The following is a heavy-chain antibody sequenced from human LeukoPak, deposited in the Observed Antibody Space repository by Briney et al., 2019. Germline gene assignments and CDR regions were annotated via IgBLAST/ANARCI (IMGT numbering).Heavy chain of an antibody. CDR1: GGSVSSGSYF. CDR2: IYYSGST. CDR3: ARIRSGPKKSVPPWYFDL. J-gene: IGHJ2*01. Sequence: SETLSLTCTVSGGSVSSGSYFWSWIRQPPGKGLEWIGYIYYSGSTNYNPSLKSRVTISVDTSKNQFSLKLSSVTAADAAVYYCARIRSGPKKSVPPWYFDLWGRGTLVTVSS. V-gene: IGHV4-61*01. D-gene: IGHD3-3*02.